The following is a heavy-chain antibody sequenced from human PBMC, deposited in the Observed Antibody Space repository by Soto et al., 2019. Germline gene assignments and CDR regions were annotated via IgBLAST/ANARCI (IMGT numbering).Heavy chain of an antibody. CDR1: GFTFTHSA. Sequence: ASVKVSCKASGFTFTHSAVQWVRQARGQRLEWIGWIVVGSGNTNYAQKFQERVAITRDMSTSTAYMELSSLRSEDTAMYYCAAGSGFSSGPDYWGQGTLVTVSS. D-gene: IGHD6-19*01. CDR2: IVVGSGNT. J-gene: IGHJ4*02. V-gene: IGHV1-58*01. CDR3: AAGSGFSSGPDY.